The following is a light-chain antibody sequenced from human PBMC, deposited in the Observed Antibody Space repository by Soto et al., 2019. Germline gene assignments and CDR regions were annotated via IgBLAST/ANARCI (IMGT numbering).Light chain of an antibody. CDR2: EVS. V-gene: IGLV2-14*01. CDR3: SSFTSTNTQV. CDR1: NSDVGSFRY. J-gene: IGLJ1*01. Sequence: QSALTQPASVSGSPGQSVTISCTGTNSDVGSFRYASWYQQHPGKAPKLLIFEVSYRPSGVSTRFSGSRSGNTAFLTISGLRTEDEADYHCSSFTSTNTQVFGTGTKVTVL.